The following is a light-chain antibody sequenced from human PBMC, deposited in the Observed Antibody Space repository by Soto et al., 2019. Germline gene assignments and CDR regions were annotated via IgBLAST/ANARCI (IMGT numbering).Light chain of an antibody. Sequence: QSVLTQPASVSGSPGQSITISCTGTSSDVGSYNLVSWYQQHPGKAPKLMIYEGSKRPSGVSNRFSGSKSGNTASLTISGLQAEDEADYYCCSYAGSSTFVFGGGTSSPS. CDR2: EGS. CDR1: SSDVGSYNL. CDR3: CSYAGSSTFV. V-gene: IGLV2-23*03. J-gene: IGLJ2*01.